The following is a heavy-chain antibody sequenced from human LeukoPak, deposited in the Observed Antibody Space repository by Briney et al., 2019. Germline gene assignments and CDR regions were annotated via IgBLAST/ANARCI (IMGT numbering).Heavy chain of an antibody. CDR3: ARGLYYGSGSYYNPLSANYGMDV. V-gene: IGHV4-4*07. D-gene: IGHD3-10*01. J-gene: IGHJ6*02. CDR2: IYTSGST. Sequence: SETLSLTCTVSGGSISSYYWSWIRRPAGKGLEWIGRIYTSGSTNYSPSLKSRVTMSVDTSKNQFSLKLSSVTAADTAVYYCARGLYYGSGSYYNPLSANYGMDVWGQGTTVTVSS. CDR1: GGSISSYY.